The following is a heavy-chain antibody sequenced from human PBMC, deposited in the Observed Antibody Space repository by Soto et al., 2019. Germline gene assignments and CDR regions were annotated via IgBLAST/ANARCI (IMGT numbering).Heavy chain of an antibody. V-gene: IGHV3-21*06. CDR3: ARSSGGSGKLWNYYGMDV. J-gene: IGHJ6*02. CDR1: GFTFSSYS. Sequence: EVQLVESGGGLVKPGGSLRLSCAASGFTFSSYSMNWVRQARGKGLEWVSSISSGSSYIYYADSVKGRFTISRDNAKNSLYLQMNSLRAEDTAVYYCARSSGGSGKLWNYYGMDVWGQGTTVTVSS. CDR2: ISSGSSYI. D-gene: IGHD3-10*01.